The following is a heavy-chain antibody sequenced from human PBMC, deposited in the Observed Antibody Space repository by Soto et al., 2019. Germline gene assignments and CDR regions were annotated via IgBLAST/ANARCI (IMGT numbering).Heavy chain of an antibody. CDR1: GFTFDDYA. CDR3: AKTSWDRRAFDI. D-gene: IGHD1-26*01. CDR2: ISWNSGSI. Sequence: GGSLRLSCAASGFTFDDYAMHWVRQAPGKGLEWVSGISWNSGSIGYADSVKGRFTISRDNARNSLYLQMNSLRAEDTALYYCAKTSWDRRAFDIWGQGTMVTVSS. J-gene: IGHJ3*02. V-gene: IGHV3-9*01.